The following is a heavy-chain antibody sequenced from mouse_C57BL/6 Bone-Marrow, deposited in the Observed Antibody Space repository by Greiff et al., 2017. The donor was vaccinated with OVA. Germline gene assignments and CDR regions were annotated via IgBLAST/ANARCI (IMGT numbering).Heavy chain of an antibody. CDR2: ISYDGSN. CDR1: GYSITSGYY. J-gene: IGHJ2*01. Sequence: EVKLEESGPGLVKPSQSLSLTCSVTGYSITSGYYWNWIRQFPGNKLEWMGYISYDGSNNYNPSLKNRISITRDTSKNQFFLKLNSVTTEDTATYYCASGSSYDYWGQGTTLTVSS. CDR3: ASGSSYDY. D-gene: IGHD1-1*01. V-gene: IGHV3-6*01.